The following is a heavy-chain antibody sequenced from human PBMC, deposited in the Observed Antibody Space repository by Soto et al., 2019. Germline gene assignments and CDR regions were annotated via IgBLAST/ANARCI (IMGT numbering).Heavy chain of an antibody. CDR2: INHSGST. V-gene: IGHV4-34*01. J-gene: IGHJ5*02. CDR1: GGSFSGYY. Sequence: SETLSLTCAVYGGSFSGYYWSWIRQPPGKGLEWIGEINHSGSTNYNPSLKSRVTISVDTSKNQFSLKLSSVTAADTAVYYCAGEAQKINWFDPWGQGTLVTVYS. CDR3: AGEAQKINWFDP. D-gene: IGHD3-10*01.